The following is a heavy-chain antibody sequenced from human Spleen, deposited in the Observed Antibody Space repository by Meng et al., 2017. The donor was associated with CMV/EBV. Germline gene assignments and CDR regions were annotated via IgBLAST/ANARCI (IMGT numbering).Heavy chain of an antibody. V-gene: IGHV4-39*01. CDR1: GGSIGRNNYF. Sequence: SETLSLTCQVSGGSIGRNNYFWGWIRQPPGKGLEWIGSFHYSGSTYYNPSLKTRVTISVDTSKSQFSLELKSVTAADTAVYYCDLILTVGDKTFDHWGQGTPVTVSS. CDR3: DLILTVGDKTFDH. D-gene: IGHD3-9*01. CDR2: FHYSGST. J-gene: IGHJ4*02.